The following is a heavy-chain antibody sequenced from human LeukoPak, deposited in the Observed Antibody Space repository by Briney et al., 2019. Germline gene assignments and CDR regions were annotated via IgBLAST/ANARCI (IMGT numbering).Heavy chain of an antibody. V-gene: IGHV3-9*01. CDR2: ISWNSGSI. D-gene: IGHD6-13*01. J-gene: IGHJ4*02. CDR3: ARDRVSSSWDFDY. CDR1: GFTFDDYA. Sequence: PGGSLRLSCAASGFTFDDYAMHWVRQAPGKGLEWVSGISWNSGSIGYADSVKGRFTISRDNAKNSLYLQMNSLRAEDTAVYYCARDRVSSSWDFDYWGQGTLVTVSS.